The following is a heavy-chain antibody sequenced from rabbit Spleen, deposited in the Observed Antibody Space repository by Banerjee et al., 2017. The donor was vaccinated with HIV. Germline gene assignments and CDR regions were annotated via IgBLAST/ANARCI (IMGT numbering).Heavy chain of an antibody. J-gene: IGHJ6*01. CDR3: ARETKWSVYAFDL. Sequence: EQLEESGGGLVKSEGSLTLTCKASGVSLNDKDVMCWVRQAPGKGLEWIACINIVTGKSVYASWAKGRFIMSRTSSTTVTLQMTSLTAADTATYFCARETKWSVYAFDLWGQGTLVTVS. D-gene: IGHD6-1*01. CDR1: GVSLNDKDV. V-gene: IGHV1S45*01. CDR2: INIVTGKS.